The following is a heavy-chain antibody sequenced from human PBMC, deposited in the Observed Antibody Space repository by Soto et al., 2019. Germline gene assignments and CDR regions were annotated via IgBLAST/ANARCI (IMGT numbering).Heavy chain of an antibody. D-gene: IGHD2-21*02. CDR2: IIPIFGTA. CDR1: GGTFSSYA. CDR3: ARGSSRMVTANFDY. Sequence: SVKVSCKASGGTFSSYAISWVRQAPGQGLEWMGGIIPIFGTANYAQKFQGRVTITADKSTSTAYMELSSLRSEDTAVYYCARGSSRMVTANFDYWGQGTLVTVSS. J-gene: IGHJ4*02. V-gene: IGHV1-69*06.